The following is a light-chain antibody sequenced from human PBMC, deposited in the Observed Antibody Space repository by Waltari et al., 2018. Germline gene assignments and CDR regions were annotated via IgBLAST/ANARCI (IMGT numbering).Light chain of an antibody. Sequence: EIVLTQSPGTLSLSPGEGATLSCRASLSVSRSLAWYQQKHGQAPRLLIYGASNRATGIPDRFSGSGSGTDFSLTISRLEPEDFAVYYCQHYVSLPATFGQGTKVEIK. J-gene: IGKJ1*01. CDR3: QHYVSLPAT. V-gene: IGKV3-20*01. CDR1: LSVSRS. CDR2: GAS.